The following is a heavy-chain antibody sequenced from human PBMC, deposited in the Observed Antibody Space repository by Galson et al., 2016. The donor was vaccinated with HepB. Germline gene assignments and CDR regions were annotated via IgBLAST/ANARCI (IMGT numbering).Heavy chain of an antibody. V-gene: IGHV3-23*01. Sequence: SLRLSCAASGFTFSDYPMSWVRQAPGKGLEWVSVISGSGGDTNYTASVKGRFTISRDNSKNRLYLQMNSLRGEDTAVYYCAKVHVPIFYGSGTFEYWGQGTLVTVSS. CDR1: GFTFSDYP. CDR2: ISGSGGDT. CDR3: AKVHVPIFYGSGTFEY. J-gene: IGHJ4*02. D-gene: IGHD3-10*01.